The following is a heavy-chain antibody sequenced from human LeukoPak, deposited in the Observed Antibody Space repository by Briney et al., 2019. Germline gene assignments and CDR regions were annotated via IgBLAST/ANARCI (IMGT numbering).Heavy chain of an antibody. CDR3: AREEPAAINWFDP. D-gene: IGHD2-2*02. CDR2: IIPIFGTA. Sequence: SVKVSCKASGGTFSSYAISWARQAPGQGLEWMGGIIPIFGTANYAQKFQGRVTITADESTSTAYMELSSLRSEDTAVYYCAREEPAAINWFDPWGQGTLVTVSS. J-gene: IGHJ5*02. CDR1: GGTFSSYA. V-gene: IGHV1-69*13.